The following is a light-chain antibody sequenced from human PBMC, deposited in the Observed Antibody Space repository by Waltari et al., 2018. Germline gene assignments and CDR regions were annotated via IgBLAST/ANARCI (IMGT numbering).Light chain of an antibody. CDR2: DAS. Sequence: EIVLTQSPATLSLSPGERATLSCRASHSVGNYLAWYQHKPGQAPRLLIYDASNRATGIPARFRGSGSGTDFTLTISSLEPEDFVVYYCQQRHNWPPSLTFGGGTKVEIK. V-gene: IGKV3-11*01. CDR3: QQRHNWPPSLT. J-gene: IGKJ4*01. CDR1: HSVGNY.